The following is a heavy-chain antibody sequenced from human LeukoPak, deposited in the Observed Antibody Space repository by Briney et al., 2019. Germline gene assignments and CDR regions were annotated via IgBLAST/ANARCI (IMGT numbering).Heavy chain of an antibody. J-gene: IGHJ3*02. D-gene: IGHD5/OR15-5a*01. V-gene: IGHV3-13*01. CDR3: VRGGIRVSGIDAFDI. Sequence: GGSLRLSCAASGFSFRSYDMHWVRQVPGRGLEWVSAIGLGGDTHYPDSVKGRFTVSRENGENSLYLQMNGLTDGDTAVYYCVRGGIRVSGIDAFDIWGQGARVTVSS. CDR1: GFSFRSYD. CDR2: IGLGGDT.